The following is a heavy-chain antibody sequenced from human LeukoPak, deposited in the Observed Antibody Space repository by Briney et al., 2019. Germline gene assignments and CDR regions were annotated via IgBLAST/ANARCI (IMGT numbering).Heavy chain of an antibody. CDR3: ARSYDFWSGYYGNWFDP. J-gene: IGHJ5*02. CDR2: INPNSGGT. D-gene: IGHD3-3*01. V-gene: IGHV1-2*02. CDR1: GYTFTGYY. Sequence: GASVKVSCKASGYTFTGYYMHWVRQAPGQGLEWMGWINPNSGGTNYAQKFQGRVTMTRDTSISTAYMELRSLRSDDTAVYYCARSYDFWSGYYGNWFDPWGQGTLVTVSS.